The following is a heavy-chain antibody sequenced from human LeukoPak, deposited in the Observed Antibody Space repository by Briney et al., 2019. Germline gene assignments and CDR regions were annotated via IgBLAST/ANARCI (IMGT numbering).Heavy chain of an antibody. CDR1: GYTFSRYG. CDR2: ISAYNGNT. CDR3: ARGVVRGVTRDAFDI. J-gene: IGHJ3*02. D-gene: IGHD3-10*01. V-gene: IGHV1-18*01. Sequence: GASVKVSCRASGYTFSRYGISWVRQAPGQGLEWMGWISAYNGNTNYAQKLQGRVTMTTDTSTSTAYMELRSLRSDDTAVYYCARGVVRGVTRDAFDIWGQGTMVTVSS.